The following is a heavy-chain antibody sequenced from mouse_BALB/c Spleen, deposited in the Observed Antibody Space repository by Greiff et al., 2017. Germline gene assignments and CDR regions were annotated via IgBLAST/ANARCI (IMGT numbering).Heavy chain of an antibody. J-gene: IGHJ3*01. CDR3: ARWGDYDGGAY. Sequence: QVQLQQSGAELARPGASVKLSCKASGYTFTSYWMQWVKQRPGQGLEWIGAIYPGDGDTRYTQKFKGKATLTADKSSSTAYMQLSSLASEDSAVYYCARWGDYDGGAYWGQGTLVTVSA. CDR1: GYTFTSYW. D-gene: IGHD2-4*01. CDR2: IYPGDGDT. V-gene: IGHV1-87*01.